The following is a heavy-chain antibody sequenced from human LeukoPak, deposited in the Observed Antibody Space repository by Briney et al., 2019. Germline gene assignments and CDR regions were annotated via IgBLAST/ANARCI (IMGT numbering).Heavy chain of an antibody. D-gene: IGHD3-10*01. CDR1: GGSIRSGDYY. J-gene: IGHJ4*02. CDR2: IYYSGST. CDR3: ARRAMVRGAIDY. V-gene: IGHV4-30-4*08. Sequence: SETLSLTCTVSGGSIRSGDYYWSWIRHPPGTGLEWIGYIYYSGSTYYNPSLKSRVTISVDTSKNQFSLKLSSVTAADTAVYYCARRAMVRGAIDYWGQGTLVTVSS.